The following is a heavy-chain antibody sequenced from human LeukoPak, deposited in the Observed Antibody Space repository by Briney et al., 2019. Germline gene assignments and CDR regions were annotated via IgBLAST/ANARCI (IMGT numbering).Heavy chain of an antibody. V-gene: IGHV3-74*01. CDR3: ARSIFAAMVSV. CDR1: RFTFSSYW. J-gene: IGHJ4*02. D-gene: IGHD5-18*01. Sequence: GGSLRLSCAASRFTFSSYWMHWVRQAPGKGLVWVSHINGDGSATIYADSVKGRFTISRDNAKNSLYLQMNSLRAEDTAVYYCARSIFAAMVSVWGQGTLVTVSS. CDR2: INGDGSAT.